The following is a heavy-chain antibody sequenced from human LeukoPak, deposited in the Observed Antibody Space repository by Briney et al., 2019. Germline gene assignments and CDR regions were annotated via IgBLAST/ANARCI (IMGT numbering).Heavy chain of an antibody. Sequence: SETLSLTCTVSGGSISSGGYYGSWIRQHPGKGLEWIGYIYYSGSTYYNPSLKSRVTISVDTSKNQFSLMLSSVTAADTAVYYCASGLQLDAFDIWGQGTMVTVSS. CDR1: GGSISSGGYY. CDR3: ASGLQLDAFDI. D-gene: IGHD5-18*01. V-gene: IGHV4-31*03. CDR2: IYYSGST. J-gene: IGHJ3*02.